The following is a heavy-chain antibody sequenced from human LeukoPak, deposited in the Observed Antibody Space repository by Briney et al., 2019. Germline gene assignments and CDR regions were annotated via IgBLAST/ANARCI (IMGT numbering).Heavy chain of an antibody. J-gene: IGHJ4*02. CDR1: GFTFSSYA. Sequence: GGSLRLSCAASGFTFSSYAMNWVRQAPGKGLEWVSVIYSGGSTYYADSVKGRFTISRDNSKNTLYLQMNSLRAEDTAVYYCARGGPAAGRFDYWGQGTLVTVSS. D-gene: IGHD6-13*01. CDR2: IYSGGST. CDR3: ARGGPAAGRFDY. V-gene: IGHV3-66*01.